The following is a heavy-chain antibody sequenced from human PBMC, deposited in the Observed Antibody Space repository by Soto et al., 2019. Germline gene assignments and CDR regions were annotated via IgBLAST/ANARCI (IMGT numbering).Heavy chain of an antibody. J-gene: IGHJ6*02. CDR2: IIPIFGTA. Sequence: ASVKVSCKASGGTFSSYAISWVRQAPGQGLEWMGGIIPIFGTANYAQKFQGRVTITADESTSTAYMELSSLRSEDTAVYYCARLRHWNYPYYYGMDVWGQGTTVTVSS. V-gene: IGHV1-69*13. CDR3: ARLRHWNYPYYYGMDV. D-gene: IGHD1-7*01. CDR1: GGTFSSYA.